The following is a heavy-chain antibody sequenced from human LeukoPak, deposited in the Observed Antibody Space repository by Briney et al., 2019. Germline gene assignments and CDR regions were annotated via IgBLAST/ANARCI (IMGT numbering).Heavy chain of an antibody. CDR2: INPNSGGT. Sequence: ASVKVSCKASGYRFTEYYIHWFRQAPGQGLEWMGCINPNSGGTYYGQMFQGRVTMTRDTSISTAYMQLSSLRSDDTAVYYCARGCGHYNFVYGCPWGQGTLATVSS. V-gene: IGHV1-2*02. CDR1: GYRFTEYY. CDR3: ARGCGHYNFVYGCP. J-gene: IGHJ4*02. D-gene: IGHD3-3*01.